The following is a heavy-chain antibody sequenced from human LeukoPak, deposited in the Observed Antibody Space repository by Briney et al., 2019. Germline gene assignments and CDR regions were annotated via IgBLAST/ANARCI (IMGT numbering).Heavy chain of an antibody. V-gene: IGHV1-69*13. CDR1: GGTFSSYA. Sequence: SVKVSCKASGGTFSSYAISWVRQALGQGLEWMGGIIPIFGTANYAQKFQGRVTITADESTSTAYMELSSLRSEDTAVYYCARDPNWGSGRAFDIWGQGTMVTVSS. J-gene: IGHJ3*02. CDR2: IIPIFGTA. D-gene: IGHD7-27*01. CDR3: ARDPNWGSGRAFDI.